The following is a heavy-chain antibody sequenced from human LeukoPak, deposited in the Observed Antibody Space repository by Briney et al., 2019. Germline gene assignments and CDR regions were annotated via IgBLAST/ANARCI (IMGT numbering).Heavy chain of an antibody. CDR3: ARPDGNDWIDY. Sequence: GGSLRLSCAASGFTVSRNFMSWVRQAPGKGLEWVSVIYSGGRTYYADSVKGRITISRDNSKNTLYLQMSSLRAEDTAIYYCARPDGNDWIDYWGQGTLVTVSS. V-gene: IGHV3-53*01. CDR1: GFTVSRNF. J-gene: IGHJ4*02. CDR2: IYSGGRT. D-gene: IGHD3-9*01.